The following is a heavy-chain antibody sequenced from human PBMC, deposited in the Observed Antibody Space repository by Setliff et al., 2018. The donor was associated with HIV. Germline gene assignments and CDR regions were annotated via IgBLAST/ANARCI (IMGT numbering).Heavy chain of an antibody. CDR3: ARLNPNVGASDY. CDR1: GGSISIYY. Sequence: SETLSLTCTVSGGSISIYYWSWIRQLPGEGLEWIGYISASGSTTYTPSLKSRVLISVDTSNNQFSLKLTSVTAADTAVYFCARLNPNVGASDYWGQGILVTVSS. V-gene: IGHV4-4*09. CDR2: ISASGST. D-gene: IGHD1-26*01. J-gene: IGHJ4*02.